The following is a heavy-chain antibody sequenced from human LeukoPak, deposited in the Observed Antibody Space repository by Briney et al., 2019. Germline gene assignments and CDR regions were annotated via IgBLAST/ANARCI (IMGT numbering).Heavy chain of an antibody. V-gene: IGHV4-34*01. CDR2: INHSGST. D-gene: IGHD3-10*01. CDR3: ARGLRGTLKPGAWFDP. CDR1: GGSFSGYY. J-gene: IGHJ5*02. Sequence: SETLSLTCAVYGGSFSGYYWSWIRQPPGKGLEWIGEINHSGSTNYNPSLKSRVTISVDTSKNQFSLKLSSVTAADTAVYYCARGLRGTLKPGAWFDPWGQGTLVTVSS.